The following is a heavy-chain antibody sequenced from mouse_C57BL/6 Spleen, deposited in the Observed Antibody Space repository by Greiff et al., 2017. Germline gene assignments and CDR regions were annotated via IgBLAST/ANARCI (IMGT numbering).Heavy chain of an antibody. J-gene: IGHJ1*03. D-gene: IGHD1-1*01. CDR2: INYDGSST. CDR1: GFTFSDYY. V-gene: IGHV5-16*01. Sequence: EVQRVESEGGLVQPGSSMKLSCTASGFTFSDYYMAWVRQVPEKGLEWVANINYDGSSTYYLDSLKSRFIISRVNAKNILYLQMSSLKSEDTATYYCARDITTVVATDWYFDVWGTGTTVTVSS. CDR3: ARDITTVVATDWYFDV.